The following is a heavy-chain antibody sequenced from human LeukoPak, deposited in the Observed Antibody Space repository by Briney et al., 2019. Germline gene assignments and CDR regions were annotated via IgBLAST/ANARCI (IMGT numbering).Heavy chain of an antibody. J-gene: IGHJ4*02. D-gene: IGHD3-3*01. V-gene: IGHV3-48*01. Sequence: GGSLRLSCAASGFTFSSYSMNWVRQAPGKGLEWVSYISSSSSTIYYADSVKGRITISRDNAKNSLYLQMNSLRAEDTAVYYCARDSPSITIFGVVIPDYWGQGTLVTVSS. CDR3: ARDSPSITIFGVVIPDY. CDR1: GFTFSSYS. CDR2: ISSSSSTI.